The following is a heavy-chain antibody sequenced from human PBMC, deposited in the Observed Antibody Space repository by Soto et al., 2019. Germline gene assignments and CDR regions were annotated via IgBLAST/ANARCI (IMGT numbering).Heavy chain of an antibody. J-gene: IGHJ4*02. Sequence: SETLSLTXTISGASIRSSYWSWVRQPPGRGLEWIGYVYYTGTTNSNPSLKSRVTISADTSKNLFSLKVVSVTPADTAVYFCARDMSGGSSWYEFDSWGPGTLVTVSS. CDR1: GASIRSSY. CDR2: VYYTGTT. CDR3: ARDMSGGSSWYEFDS. V-gene: IGHV4-59*01. D-gene: IGHD6-13*01.